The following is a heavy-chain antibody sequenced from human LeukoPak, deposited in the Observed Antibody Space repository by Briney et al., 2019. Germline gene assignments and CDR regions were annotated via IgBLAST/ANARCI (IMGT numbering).Heavy chain of an antibody. J-gene: IGHJ4*02. Sequence: SETLSLTCAVYGGSFSGYYWSWIRQPPGKGLEWIGSIYHSGSTYYNPSLKSRVTISVDTSKNQFSLKLSSVTAADTAVYYCASQGSSWYRDYFDYWGQRTLVTVSS. D-gene: IGHD6-13*01. CDR1: GGSFSGYY. CDR2: IYHSGST. V-gene: IGHV4-34*01. CDR3: ASQGSSWYRDYFDY.